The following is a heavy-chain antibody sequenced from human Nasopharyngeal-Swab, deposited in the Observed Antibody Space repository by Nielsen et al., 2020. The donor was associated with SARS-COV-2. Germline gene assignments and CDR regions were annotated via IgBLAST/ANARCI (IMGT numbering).Heavy chain of an antibody. CDR3: ARQGPHYYYYGMDV. Sequence: GGSLRLSCAASGLTVSSNYMSWVRQAPGKGLEWVSVIYSGGSTYYADSVKGRFTISRHNSKNTLYLQMNSLRAEDTAVYYCARQGPHYYYYGMDVWGQGTTVTVSS. J-gene: IGHJ6*02. CDR2: IYSGGST. CDR1: GLTVSSNY. V-gene: IGHV3-53*04.